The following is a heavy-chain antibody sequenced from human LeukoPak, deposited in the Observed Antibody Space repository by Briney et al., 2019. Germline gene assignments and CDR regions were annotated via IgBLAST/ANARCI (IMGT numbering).Heavy chain of an antibody. CDR3: AKGDTGMVRRYYFGY. Sequence: GGSPRLSCAAPGFTFSSYVMSWVRQAPGKGLEWVSVISGSGGSTYSTDSVKGRFTISRDNSNNTLYLQMNSLRAEDTAVYYCAKGDTGMVRRYYFGYWGQGTLVTVSS. CDR2: ISGSGGST. J-gene: IGHJ4*02. D-gene: IGHD5-18*01. V-gene: IGHV3-23*01. CDR1: GFTFSSYV.